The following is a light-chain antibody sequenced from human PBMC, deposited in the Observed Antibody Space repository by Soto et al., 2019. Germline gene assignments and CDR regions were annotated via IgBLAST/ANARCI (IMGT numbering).Light chain of an antibody. J-gene: IGKJ3*01. CDR2: AAS. Sequence: EILLTQSPSTLSLSPGEGVTLSCRASQSVTVNSLAWYQQKPGQATRLLIYAASTRAAAVPDRFTGSGSGTDFALNISRLEPEDFGVYYCQQYGDSPLTSGPGTKVDIK. CDR3: QQYGDSPLT. V-gene: IGKV3-20*01. CDR1: QSVTVNS.